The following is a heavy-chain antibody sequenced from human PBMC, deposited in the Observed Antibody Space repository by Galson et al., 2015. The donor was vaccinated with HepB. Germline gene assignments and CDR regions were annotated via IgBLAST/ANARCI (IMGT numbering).Heavy chain of an antibody. CDR3: ARERVGGDFDH. CDR1: GGALSSYL. V-gene: IGHV4-59*12. CDR2: INSRGST. J-gene: IGHJ4*02. D-gene: IGHD2-2*01. Sequence: ETLSLTCTVSGGALSSYLWTWIRQPPGKGLEWVGYINSRGSTDYNPSLKSRVSISVDTSKKQFSLSLSSVTAADTAVYYCARERVGGDFDHWGQGTPVTVSS.